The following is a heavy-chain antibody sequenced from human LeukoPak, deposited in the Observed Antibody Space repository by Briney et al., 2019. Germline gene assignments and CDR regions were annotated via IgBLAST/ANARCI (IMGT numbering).Heavy chain of an antibody. CDR3: AKDDYDSSGYYSRFDY. V-gene: IGHV3-30*02. Sequence: PGGSLRLSCAASGFTFSSYGMHWVRQAPGKGLEWVAFIRYDGSNKYYADSVKGRFTISRDNSKNTLYLQMNGLRAEDTAVYYCAKDDYDSSGYYSRFDYWGQGTLVTVSS. CDR2: IRYDGSNK. CDR1: GFTFSSYG. J-gene: IGHJ4*02. D-gene: IGHD3-22*01.